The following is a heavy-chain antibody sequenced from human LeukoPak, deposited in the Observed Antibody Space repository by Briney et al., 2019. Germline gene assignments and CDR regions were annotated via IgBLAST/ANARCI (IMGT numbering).Heavy chain of an antibody. Sequence: GGSLRLSCAASGFTVSSNYMSWVRQAPGKGLEWVSVIYSDGSTYYADSVKGRFTISRDNSKNTLSLQMNSLRAEDTAVYYCARDRYYYDSSGYPYYFDYWGQGTLVTVSS. CDR1: GFTVSSNY. V-gene: IGHV3-53*01. J-gene: IGHJ4*02. CDR2: IYSDGST. CDR3: ARDRYYYDSSGYPYYFDY. D-gene: IGHD3-22*01.